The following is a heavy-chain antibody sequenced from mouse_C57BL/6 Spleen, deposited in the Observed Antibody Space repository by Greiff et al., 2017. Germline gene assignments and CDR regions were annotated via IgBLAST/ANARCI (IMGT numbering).Heavy chain of an antibody. CDR1: GYTFTSYW. Sequence: VQLQQPGAELVKPGASVQLSCKASGYTFTSYWMHWVKQRPGQGLEWIGMIPPNSGSTNYNEKFKSKATLTVDKSSSTAYMQLSSLTSEDSAVYYCARSSWFAYWGQGTMVTVSA. CDR2: IPPNSGST. V-gene: IGHV1-64*01. J-gene: IGHJ3*01. CDR3: ARSSWFAY.